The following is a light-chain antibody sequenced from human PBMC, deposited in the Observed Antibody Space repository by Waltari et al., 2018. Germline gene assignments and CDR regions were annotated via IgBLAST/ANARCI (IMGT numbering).Light chain of an antibody. CDR2: LNSAGSH. V-gene: IGLV4-69*01. CDR1: SGHNSYA. CDR3: QTWDAGIVL. J-gene: IGLJ2*01. Sequence: QLVLTQSPSASASLGASVKPTCTLSSGHNSYAIPWHQPQPEKGPRYLKKLNSAGSHNKGDGIPDRFSGSSSGAERYLTISSLQSEDEADYYCQTWDAGIVLFGGGTKLTVL.